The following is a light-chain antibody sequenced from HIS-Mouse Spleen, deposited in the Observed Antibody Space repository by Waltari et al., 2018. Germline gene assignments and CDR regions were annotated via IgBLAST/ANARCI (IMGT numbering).Light chain of an antibody. CDR1: QSVSSN. CDR3: QQYNNWPPLT. Sequence: EIVMTQSPATLSVSPGERATLPCRASQSVSSNFAWYQPKPGQAPRLPIYGASTRATGIPARFSGSGSGTEFTLNISSLQSEDFAVYYCQQYNNWPPLTFGGGTKVEIK. J-gene: IGKJ4*01. V-gene: IGKV3-15*01. CDR2: GAS.